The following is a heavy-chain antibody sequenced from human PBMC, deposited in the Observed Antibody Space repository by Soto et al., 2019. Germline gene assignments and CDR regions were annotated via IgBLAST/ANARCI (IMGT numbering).Heavy chain of an antibody. V-gene: IGHV4-59*01. CDR1: GGSISSYY. Sequence: SETLSLTCTVSGGSISSYYWSWIRQPPGKGLEWIGYIYYSGSTNYNPSLKSRVTISVDSSKNQFSLKLNSMTAADTAVYYCARSAQRWTQFEWFDPWGQGTLVTVSS. J-gene: IGHJ5*02. CDR2: IYYSGST. CDR3: ARSAQRWTQFEWFDP.